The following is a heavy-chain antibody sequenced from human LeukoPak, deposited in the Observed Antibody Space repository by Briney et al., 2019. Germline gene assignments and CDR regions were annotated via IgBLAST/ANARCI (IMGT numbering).Heavy chain of an antibody. CDR1: GGTFSSYA. D-gene: IGHD4-23*01. V-gene: IGHV1-69*13. J-gene: IGHJ4*02. Sequence: SVKVSCKASGGTFSSYAISWVRQAPGQGLEWIGGIIPIFGTTNYAQKLQGRVTITADESTSTAYMELSSLRSEDTAVYYCALLATTVVTRFDYWGQGTLVTVSS. CDR3: ALLATTVVTRFDY. CDR2: IIPIFGTT.